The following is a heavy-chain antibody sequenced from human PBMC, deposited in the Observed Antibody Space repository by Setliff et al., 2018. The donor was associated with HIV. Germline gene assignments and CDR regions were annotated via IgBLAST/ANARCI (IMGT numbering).Heavy chain of an antibody. CDR2: IIPIVDIA. V-gene: IGHV1-69*10. CDR1: GGTFSSYA. J-gene: IGHJ4*02. D-gene: IGHD3-22*01. CDR3: ARETEVKGYYDSSGSWGLGY. Sequence: SVKVSCKASGGTFSSYAISWVRQAPGQGLEWMGGIIPIVDIAKYAQKFQGRVTITADESTSIAYMELSTLTSDDTAVYYCARETEVKGYYDSSGSWGLGYWGPGTLVTVSS.